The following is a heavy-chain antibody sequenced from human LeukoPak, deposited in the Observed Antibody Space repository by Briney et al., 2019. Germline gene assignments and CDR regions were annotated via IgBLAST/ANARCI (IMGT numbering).Heavy chain of an antibody. CDR3: AREIWPIYANWFDP. CDR1: GYSISSGYY. J-gene: IGHJ5*02. CDR2: IYHSGST. V-gene: IGHV4-38-2*02. D-gene: IGHD2/OR15-2a*01. Sequence: SETLSLTCTVSGYSISSGYYWGWIRQPPGEGLEWIGSIYHSGSTYYNPSLKSRVTLSVDTSKHPCSLNLSSATAADTAVYYCAREIWPIYANWFDPWGQGTLVTVSS.